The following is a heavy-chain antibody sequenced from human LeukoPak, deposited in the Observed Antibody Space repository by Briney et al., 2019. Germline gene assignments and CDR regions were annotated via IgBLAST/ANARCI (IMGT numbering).Heavy chain of an antibody. V-gene: IGHV3-23*01. CDR3: ANLPTIFGVVPPFG. CDR1: GFTFSSYA. CDR2: ISGSGGST. Sequence: PGGSLRLSCAASGFTFSSYAMSWVRQAPGKGLEWVSAISGSGGSTYYADSVKGRFTTSRDNSKNTLYLQMNSLRAEDTAVYYCANLPTIFGVVPPFGWGQGTLVTVSS. D-gene: IGHD3-3*01. J-gene: IGHJ4*02.